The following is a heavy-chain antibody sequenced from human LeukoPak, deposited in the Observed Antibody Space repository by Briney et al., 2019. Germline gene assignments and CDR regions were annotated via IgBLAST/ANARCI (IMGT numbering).Heavy chain of an antibody. V-gene: IGHV1-2*02. Sequence: ASVKVSCKASGYTFIAYYMHWVRQAPGQGLEWMGWLNPSTGGTIYAQKFQDRVTMSGDTSTSTVYMELSSLRSEDTAVYYCARDGSYSYGTFDYWGQGTLVTVSS. CDR3: ARDGSYSYGTFDY. J-gene: IGHJ4*02. CDR1: GYTFIAYY. D-gene: IGHD5-18*01. CDR2: LNPSTGGT.